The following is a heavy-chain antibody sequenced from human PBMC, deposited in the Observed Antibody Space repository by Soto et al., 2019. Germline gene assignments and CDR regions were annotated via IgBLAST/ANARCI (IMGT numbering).Heavy chain of an antibody. CDR2: IYYSGST. Sequence: SETLSLTCTVSGGSISSSSYYWGWIRQPPGKGLEWIGSIYYSGSTYYNPSLKSRVTISVDTSKNQFSLKLSSVTAADTAVYYCASGPADIAALDYWGQGTLVTVSS. CDR1: GGSISSSSYY. J-gene: IGHJ4*02. CDR3: ASGPADIAALDY. V-gene: IGHV4-39*01. D-gene: IGHD6-25*01.